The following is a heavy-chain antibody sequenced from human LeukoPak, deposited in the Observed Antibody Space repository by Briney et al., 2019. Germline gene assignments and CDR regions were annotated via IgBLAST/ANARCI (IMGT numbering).Heavy chain of an antibody. J-gene: IGHJ3*02. Sequence: SETLSLTCTVSGGSISTYYWNWIRQPPGEGLEWIGYIYYTGSTKSNPSLKSRVTISLDTSKNQFSLNLSSLTAAGAAVYYCAGRVLVVPDNDYSDAFDMWGQGTVV. D-gene: IGHD2-8*02. CDR2: IYYTGST. V-gene: IGHV4-59*01. CDR3: AGRVLVVPDNDYSDAFDM. CDR1: GGSISTYY.